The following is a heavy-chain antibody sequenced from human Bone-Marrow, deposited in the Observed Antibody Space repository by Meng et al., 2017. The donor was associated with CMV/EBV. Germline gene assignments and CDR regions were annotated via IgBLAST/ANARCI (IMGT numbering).Heavy chain of an antibody. CDR1: GGTFSSYA. CDR2: IIPIFGTA. CDR3: ATRDQWLFHFDY. Sequence: SVKVSCKASGGTFSSYAISWVRQAPGQGLEWMGGIIPIFGTANYAQKFQGRVTMTRDTSTSTVYMELSSLRSEDTAVYYCATRDQWLFHFDYWGQGTLVTVSS. J-gene: IGHJ4*02. D-gene: IGHD3-22*01. V-gene: IGHV1-69*05.